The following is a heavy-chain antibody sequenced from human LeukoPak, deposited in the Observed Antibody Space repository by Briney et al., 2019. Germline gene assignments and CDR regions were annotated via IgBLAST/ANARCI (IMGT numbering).Heavy chain of an antibody. J-gene: IGHJ4*02. V-gene: IGHV3-30-3*01. CDR1: GFTFSSKS. Sequence: PGGSLRLSCVASGFTFSSKSLHWVRQPPGRGLEWVSFISSDGSRKYYGDFVEGRFTVSRDNSMHTLYLQVDTLRAEDTAMYYCAKGDGSGSFLIDCWGQGTLVTVSS. CDR3: AKGDGSGSFLIDC. D-gene: IGHD3-10*01. CDR2: ISSDGSRK.